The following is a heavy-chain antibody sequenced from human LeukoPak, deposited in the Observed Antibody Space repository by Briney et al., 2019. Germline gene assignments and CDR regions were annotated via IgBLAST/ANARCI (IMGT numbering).Heavy chain of an antibody. CDR1: GFTFGDYA. D-gene: IGHD2-15*01. CDR3: TRGILGYCSGGSCYEWFDP. CDR2: IRSKAYGGTT. V-gene: IGHV3-49*04. J-gene: IGHJ5*02. Sequence: GGSLRLSCTASGFTFGDYAMSWVRQAPGKGLEWVGFIRSKAYGGTTEYAASVKGRFTISRDDSESIAYLQMNSLKTEDTAVYYCTRGILGYCSGGSCYEWFDPWGQGTLVTVSS.